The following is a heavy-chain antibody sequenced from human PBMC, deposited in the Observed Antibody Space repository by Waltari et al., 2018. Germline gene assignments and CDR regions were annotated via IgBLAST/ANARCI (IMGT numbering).Heavy chain of an antibody. CDR2: ISCNRGSI. CDR3: AKSLSIAAHNDY. J-gene: IGHJ4*02. V-gene: IGHV3-9*01. CDR1: GFTFDDYA. Sequence: EVQLVESGGGLVQPGRSLRLSCAASGFTFDDYAMHWVRQAPGKGLGWVSGISCNRGSIGYADSVKGRFTIARDNAKNSLYLQMNSLRAEDTALYYCAKSLSIAAHNDYGGQGTLVTVSS. D-gene: IGHD6-6*01.